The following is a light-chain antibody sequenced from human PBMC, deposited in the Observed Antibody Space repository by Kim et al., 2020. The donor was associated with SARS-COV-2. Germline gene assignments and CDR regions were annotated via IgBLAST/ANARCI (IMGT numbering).Light chain of an antibody. CDR1: QRLVYSAGNIY. Sequence: PAAISCRSVQRLVYSAGNIYLNWVHKRPGQSPRRLIYKGSNRDSGGPDRFSGSGSGTDFTLQISRVEAEDVGVYYCMQGINGPFTFGARTKVDIK. J-gene: IGKJ3*01. CDR2: KGS. CDR3: MQGINGPFT. V-gene: IGKV2-30*01.